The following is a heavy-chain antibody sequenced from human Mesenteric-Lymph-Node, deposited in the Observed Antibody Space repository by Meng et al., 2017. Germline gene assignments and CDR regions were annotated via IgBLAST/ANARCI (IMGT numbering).Heavy chain of an antibody. CDR3: ARDWYGPGTFYSYYFDS. V-gene: IGHV1-2*07. D-gene: IGHD3-10*01. Sequence: ASVKVSCKASGYTFTDYYMHWVRQAPGQGLEWMGWINLVSGDTSYAHKFQGRVIMTSDTSMSTAYMELSNLQSDDSAVYYCARDWYGPGTFYSYYFDSWGQGTLVTVSS. CDR2: INLVSGDT. CDR1: GYTFTDYY. J-gene: IGHJ4*02.